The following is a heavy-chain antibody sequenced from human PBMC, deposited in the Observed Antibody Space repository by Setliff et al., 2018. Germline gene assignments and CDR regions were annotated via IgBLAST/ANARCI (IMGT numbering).Heavy chain of an antibody. D-gene: IGHD2-21*01. J-gene: IGHJ5*02. CDR2: ITSSGYT. Sequence: SETLSLTCSVSGDSISIGAYFWSWIRHRPGEGLEYIGHITSSGYTNYSPSLQGWVAISEDTSENQFSLKLSSVTAADTAIYFCVRGRTSGLFLSRFDPWGQGTLVTVSS. CDR3: VRGRTSGLFLSRFDP. V-gene: IGHV4-31*03. CDR1: GDSISIGAYF.